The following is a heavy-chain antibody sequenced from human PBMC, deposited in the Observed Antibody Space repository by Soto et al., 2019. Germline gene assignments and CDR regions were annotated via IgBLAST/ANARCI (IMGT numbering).Heavy chain of an antibody. J-gene: IGHJ4*02. V-gene: IGHV4-39*01. D-gene: IGHD3-22*01. CDR1: GGSISTSSYY. CDR3: ARKSDAVDSKPPYY. CDR2: ISYSGGT. Sequence: QLQLQESGPGLVKPSETLSLTCSVSGGSISTSSYYWGWIRQPPGKGLEWIGSISYSGGTYYNPSLKSRVTISVDTSKKQFSLKLSSVTAADTAVYFCARKSDAVDSKPPYYWGQGTLVTVSS.